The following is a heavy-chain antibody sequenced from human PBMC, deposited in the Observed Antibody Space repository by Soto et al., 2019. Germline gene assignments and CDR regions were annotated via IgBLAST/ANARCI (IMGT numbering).Heavy chain of an antibody. D-gene: IGHD2-2*01. J-gene: IGHJ3*02. CDR1: GFTFSSYV. Sequence: QVQLVQSGGGVVQPGRSLRLSCAASGFTFSSYVTHWVRQAPGKGLEWVAVISHDGNNKYYADSVKGRFTISRDNSKNTLYLQMNSLRTEDTAVYYCAKGGPDCASTTCYLLFAFDIWGQGTMVTVSS. CDR3: AKGGPDCASTTCYLLFAFDI. V-gene: IGHV3-30*18. CDR2: ISHDGNNK.